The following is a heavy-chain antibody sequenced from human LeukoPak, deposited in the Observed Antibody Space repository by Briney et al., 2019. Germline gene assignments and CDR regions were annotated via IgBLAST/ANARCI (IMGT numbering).Heavy chain of an antibody. D-gene: IGHD2-15*01. Sequence: ASVKVSCKASGYTFTSHYMHWVRQAPGHGPEWMGVIYPSGSGTVYAQNFQGRVSVTRDASTSTVYMELSSLRSEDTAMYYCARELEAAAKNFDLWGQGTLVTVSS. J-gene: IGHJ4*02. CDR2: IYPSGSGT. V-gene: IGHV1-46*01. CDR1: GYTFTSHY. CDR3: ARELEAAAKNFDL.